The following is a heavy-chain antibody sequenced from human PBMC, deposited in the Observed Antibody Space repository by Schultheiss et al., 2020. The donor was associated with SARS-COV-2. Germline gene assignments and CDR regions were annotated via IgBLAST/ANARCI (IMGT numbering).Heavy chain of an antibody. Sequence: SETLSLTCAVYGGSFSGYYWSWIRQPPGKGLEWIGEINHSGSTNYNPSLKSRVTISVDTSKNQFSLKLSSVTAADTAVYYCARAIGDTAMVLGDYYYYYMDVWGKGTTVTVSS. CDR2: INHSGST. V-gene: IGHV4-34*01. CDR3: ARAIGDTAMVLGDYYYYYMDV. D-gene: IGHD5-18*01. J-gene: IGHJ6*03. CDR1: GGSFSGYY.